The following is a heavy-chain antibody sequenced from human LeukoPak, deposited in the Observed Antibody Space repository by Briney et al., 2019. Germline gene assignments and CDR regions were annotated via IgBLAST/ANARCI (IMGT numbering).Heavy chain of an antibody. V-gene: IGHV3-30*04. CDR2: ISYDGSNK. D-gene: IGHD6-19*01. CDR3: ARDRGAVAGTGYFDY. CDR1: GFTFSSYA. J-gene: IGHJ4*02. Sequence: RTGGSLRLSCAASGFTFSSYAMHWVRQAPGKRLEWVAVISYDGSNKYYADSVKGRFTISRDNSKNTLYLQMNSLRAEDTAVYYCARDRGAVAGTGYFDYWGQGTLVTVSS.